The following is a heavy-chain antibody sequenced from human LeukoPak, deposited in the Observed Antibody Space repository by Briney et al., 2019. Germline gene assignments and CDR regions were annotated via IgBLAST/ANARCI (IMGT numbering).Heavy chain of an antibody. V-gene: IGHV3-66*01. CDR3: ARDQVEVSSWYNLGYYMDV. J-gene: IGHJ6*03. CDR2: IYSGGST. CDR1: GFSVTSKY. D-gene: IGHD6-13*01. Sequence: GGSLRLSCVASGFSVTSKYMSWVRQAPGKVLEWVSVIYSGGSTYLADSVKGRFTISRDISKNMVYLQMNSLRAEDTAVYYCARDQVEVSSWYNLGYYMDVWGKGTTVTISS.